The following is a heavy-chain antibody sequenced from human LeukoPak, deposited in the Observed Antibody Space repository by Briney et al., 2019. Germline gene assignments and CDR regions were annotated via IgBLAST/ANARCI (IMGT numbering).Heavy chain of an antibody. CDR3: AKDTTIVATSGGMDV. V-gene: IGHV3-9*01. CDR2: ISWNSGSI. CDR1: GFTFDDYA. D-gene: IGHD5-12*01. Sequence: GRSLRLSCAASGFTFDDYAMHWVRQAPGKGLEWVSGISWNSGSIGYADSVKGRFTISRDNAKNSLYLQMNNLRAEDTALYYCAKDTTIVATSGGMDVWGQGTTVTVSS. J-gene: IGHJ6*02.